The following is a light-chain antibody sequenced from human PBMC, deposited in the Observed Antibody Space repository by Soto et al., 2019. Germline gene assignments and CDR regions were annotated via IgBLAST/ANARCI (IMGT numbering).Light chain of an antibody. Sequence: EIVLIQSPATLSLSPGERATLSCRASQSISSHLAWYQQKPGQAPRLLMYDASNRATGIPARFSGSGSGTDFTLTISSLEPEDFAVYYCQQRPNWPLTFGGGTKVEIK. CDR2: DAS. J-gene: IGKJ4*01. CDR3: QQRPNWPLT. CDR1: QSISSH. V-gene: IGKV3-11*01.